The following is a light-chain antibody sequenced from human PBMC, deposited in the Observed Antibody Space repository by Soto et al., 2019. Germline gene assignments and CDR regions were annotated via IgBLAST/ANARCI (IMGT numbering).Light chain of an antibody. CDR1: QTISSW. V-gene: IGKV1-5*01. CDR3: QHYNSYSEA. Sequence: IQLTQSPSSLSASVGDRGTITCRASQTISSWLAWYQQKPGKAPKLLIYDASSLESGVPSRFSGSGSGTEFTLTISSLQPDDFATYYCQHYNSYSEAFGQGTKVDIK. J-gene: IGKJ1*01. CDR2: DAS.